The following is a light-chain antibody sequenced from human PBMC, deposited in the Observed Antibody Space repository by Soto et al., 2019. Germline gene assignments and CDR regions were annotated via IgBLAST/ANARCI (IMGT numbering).Light chain of an antibody. CDR2: DVS. V-gene: IGLV2-14*01. CDR3: ASHTISRPRRYV. Sequence: QSALTQPASVSGSPGQSITISCTGTISDVGGYNFVSWYQQYPGKAPKVVIYDVSNRPSGVSNRSSGSKSGNTAFLPISGFPTEYDGDYHCASHTISRPRRYVFGTGTKLTVL. J-gene: IGLJ1*01. CDR1: ISDVGGYNF.